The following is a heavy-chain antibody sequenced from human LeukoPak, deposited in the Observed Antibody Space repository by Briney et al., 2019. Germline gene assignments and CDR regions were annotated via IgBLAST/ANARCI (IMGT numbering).Heavy chain of an antibody. Sequence: PSETLSLTCAVYGGSFSGYYWSWIRQPPGKGLEWIGEINHSGSTNYNPSLKSRVTISVDTSKNQFSLKLSSVTAADTAVYYCARRSYSGSYRGLWFNYWGQGTLVTVSS. V-gene: IGHV4-34*01. D-gene: IGHD1-26*01. CDR1: GGSFSGYY. CDR3: ARRSYSGSYRGLWFNY. J-gene: IGHJ4*02. CDR2: INHSGST.